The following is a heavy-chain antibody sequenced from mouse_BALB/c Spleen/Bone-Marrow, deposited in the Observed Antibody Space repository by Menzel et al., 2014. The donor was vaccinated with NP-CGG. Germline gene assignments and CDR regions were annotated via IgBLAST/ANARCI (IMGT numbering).Heavy chain of an antibody. J-gene: IGHJ4*01. D-gene: IGHD2-5*01. V-gene: IGHV1-15*01. Sequence: QVQLQQPGAELVRPGASVALSCKASGYTFTDYEMHWVKQTPVHGLEWIGAIDPETGGTAYNQKFKGKATLTADKSSSTAYMELRSLTSEDSAVYYCTRSLYSNYVMDFWGQGTSVTVSS. CDR2: IDPETGGT. CDR3: TRSLYSNYVMDF. CDR1: GYTFTDYE.